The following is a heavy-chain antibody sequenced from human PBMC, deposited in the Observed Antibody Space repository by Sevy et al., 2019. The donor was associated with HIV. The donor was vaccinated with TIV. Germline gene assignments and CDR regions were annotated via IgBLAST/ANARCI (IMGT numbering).Heavy chain of an antibody. Sequence: GGSLRLSCAASGFTFSTYAMNWVRQAPGKGLEWVSTLGSGGVTTYYAGSVRGRFTISRDISKNTLFLQMNSLRADDTAVYYCTRYALTSRTWFDPWGQGTLVTVSS. D-gene: IGHD7-27*01. J-gene: IGHJ5*02. CDR1: GFTFSTYA. CDR2: LGSGGVTT. CDR3: TRYALTSRTWFDP. V-gene: IGHV3-23*01.